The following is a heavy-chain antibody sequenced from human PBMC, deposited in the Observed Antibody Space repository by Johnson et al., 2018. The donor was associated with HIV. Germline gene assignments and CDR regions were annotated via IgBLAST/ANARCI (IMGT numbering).Heavy chain of an antibody. J-gene: IGHJ3*01. CDR1: GFTFDDYG. D-gene: IGHD1-26*01. Sequence: VQLVESGGGVVRPGGSLRLSCAASGFTFDDYGMSWVRQAPGKGLEWVSGIKGNGGSTGYADSVKGRFTIARNNAKNSLYLKMHSLRAEDTALYYCAKGRMGASGSYNVWGQGTMVTVSS. CDR2: IKGNGGST. CDR3: AKGRMGASGSYNV. V-gene: IGHV3-20*04.